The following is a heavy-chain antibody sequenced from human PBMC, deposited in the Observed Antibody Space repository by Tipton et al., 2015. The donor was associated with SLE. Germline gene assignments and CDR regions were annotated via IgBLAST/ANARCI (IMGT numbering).Heavy chain of an antibody. Sequence: VQLMQSGAEVKKPGESLKISCKGSGYSFTSYWIGWVRQMPGKGLEWMGIIYPGDSDTRYSPSFQGQVTISADKSISTACLQWSSLKASDTAMYYCARHPPRSSSRSSFDYWGQGTLVTVSS. CDR2: IYPGDSDT. J-gene: IGHJ4*02. CDR1: GYSFTSYW. V-gene: IGHV5-51*01. D-gene: IGHD6-13*01. CDR3: ARHPPRSSSRSSFDY.